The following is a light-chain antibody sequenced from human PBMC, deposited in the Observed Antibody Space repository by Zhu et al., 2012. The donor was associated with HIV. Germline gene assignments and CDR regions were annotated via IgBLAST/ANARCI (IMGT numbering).Light chain of an antibody. V-gene: IGKV1-27*01. J-gene: IGKJ1*01. Sequence: DIQMTQSPSSLSASVGDRVTITCRARQGISDYLAWYQHKPGQFPKLLIYAASTLQSGVPSRFSGSGSGTDFTLTISSLQPEDVATYYCQKYNSAPRTFGQGTKVEIK. CDR2: AAS. CDR1: QGISDY. CDR3: QKYNSAPRT.